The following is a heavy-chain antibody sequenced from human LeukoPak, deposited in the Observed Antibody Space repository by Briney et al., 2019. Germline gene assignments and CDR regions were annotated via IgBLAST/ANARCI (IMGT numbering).Heavy chain of an antibody. CDR1: GFAVSIKY. CDR2: IYLDGRA. D-gene: IGHD5-24*01. J-gene: IGHJ4*02. V-gene: IGHV3-66*01. Sequence: PGGSLRLSSAASGFAVSIKYMKWVRQALGEGLEWVTVIYLDGRADYSDSVKGRFTISSDNSKNTVYLQMNSLKDEDTAVYYCARDAETSLANWGQGTLVTVSP. CDR3: ARDAETSLAN.